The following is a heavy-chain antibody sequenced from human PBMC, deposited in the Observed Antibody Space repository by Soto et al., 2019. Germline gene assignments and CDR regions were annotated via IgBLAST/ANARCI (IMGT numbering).Heavy chain of an antibody. CDR2: INAYNGNT. V-gene: IGHV1-18*01. D-gene: IGHD3-16*01. CDR3: AMVDVYVTPSPQDV. CDR1: GYSFTRYG. J-gene: IGHJ6*02. Sequence: ASVKVSCKASGYSFTRYGIGWARQAPGQGLEWMGWINAYNGNTSYAQNLQGRLTLTTDTSTTTAYMELRSLRSNDTAIYYCAMVDVYVTPSPQDVWGQGATVTSP.